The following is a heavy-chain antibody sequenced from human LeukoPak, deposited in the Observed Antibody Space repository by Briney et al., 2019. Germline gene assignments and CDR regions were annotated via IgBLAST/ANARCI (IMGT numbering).Heavy chain of an antibody. D-gene: IGHD3-10*01. Sequence: SETLSLTCAVYGGSFSGYYWSWIRQPPGKGLEWIGEINHRGSTNYNPSLKSRVTISVDTSKNQFSLKLSSVTAADTAVYYCARGRLYYYGSGNRSGGYWFDPWGQGTLVTVSS. CDR2: INHRGST. CDR1: GGSFSGYY. V-gene: IGHV4-34*01. J-gene: IGHJ5*02. CDR3: ARGRLYYYGSGNRSGGYWFDP.